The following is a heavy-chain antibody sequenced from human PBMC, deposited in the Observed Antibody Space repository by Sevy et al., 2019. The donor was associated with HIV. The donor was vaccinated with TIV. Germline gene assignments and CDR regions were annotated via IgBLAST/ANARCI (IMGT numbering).Heavy chain of an antibody. Sequence: GGSLRLSCAGSGFIFSDYCMSWIRQAPGKGLEWVSCISPHASIIYYADSVKGRFTISRDNGENSLYLEMNSLRGEDTALYYCARDLEGQNYSMDVWGQGTAVTVSS. CDR3: ARDLEGQNYSMDV. CDR2: ISPHASII. J-gene: IGHJ6*02. V-gene: IGHV3-11*01. CDR1: GFIFSDYC.